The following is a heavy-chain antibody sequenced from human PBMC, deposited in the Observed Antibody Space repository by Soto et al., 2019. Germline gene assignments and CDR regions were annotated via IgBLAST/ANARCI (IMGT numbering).Heavy chain of an antibody. V-gene: IGHV3-9*01. CDR3: ARAASNYFASGSYLPYYMDV. D-gene: IGHD3-10*01. CDR1: GFTFDDYA. Sequence: GGSLRLSCAAPGFTFDDYAMHWVRQAPGKGLEWVSGISWNSGSIGYADSVKGRFTISRDNAKNSLYLQMNSLRVEDTAVYYCARAASNYFASGSYLPYYMDVWGKGTTVTVSS. CDR2: ISWNSGSI. J-gene: IGHJ6*03.